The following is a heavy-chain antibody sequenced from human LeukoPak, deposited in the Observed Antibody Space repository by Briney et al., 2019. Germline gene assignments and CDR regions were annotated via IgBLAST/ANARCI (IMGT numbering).Heavy chain of an antibody. V-gene: IGHV3-30*04. CDR2: ISYDGSNK. J-gene: IGHJ4*02. CDR1: GFTFSSYA. CDR3: AKDRRWLQLGPTPFDY. D-gene: IGHD5-24*01. Sequence: PGRSLRLSCAASGFTFSSYAMHWVRQAPGKGLEWVAVISYDGSNKYYADSVKGRFTISRDNSKNTLYLQMNSLRAEDTAVYYCAKDRRWLQLGPTPFDYWGQGTLVTVSS.